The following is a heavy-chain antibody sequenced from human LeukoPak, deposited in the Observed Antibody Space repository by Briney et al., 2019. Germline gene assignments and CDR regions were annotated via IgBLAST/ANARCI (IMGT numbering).Heavy chain of an antibody. V-gene: IGHV3-7*01. CDR3: AGGRGDF. Sequence: GRSLRLSCAASGFTFSSYWMCGVRDAPGKGLERVAMIKLDEIEKYYVDSVKGRFTISRDNAKSSLSLQMNSLRAEDTAVYYCAGGRGDFWGQGTLVTVSS. J-gene: IGHJ4*02. CDR2: IKLDEIEK. D-gene: IGHD3-10*01. CDR1: GFTFSSYW.